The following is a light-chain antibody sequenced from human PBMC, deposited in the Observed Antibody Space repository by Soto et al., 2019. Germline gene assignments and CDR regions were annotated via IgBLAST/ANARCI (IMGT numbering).Light chain of an antibody. Sequence: DVQITQSPSTVSASVGDRVTITCRASQSISSWLAWYQQKPGKAPKLLIYDASSLESGVPSRFSGSGSGTEFTLTISSLQPDDFATYYCQHYNSYSLTFGQGTKVDIK. CDR1: QSISSW. CDR3: QHYNSYSLT. J-gene: IGKJ1*01. CDR2: DAS. V-gene: IGKV1-5*01.